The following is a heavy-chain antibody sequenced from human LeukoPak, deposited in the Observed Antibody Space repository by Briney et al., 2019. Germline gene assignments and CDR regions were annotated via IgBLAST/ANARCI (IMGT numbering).Heavy chain of an antibody. CDR2: IKQDGSEK. CDR1: GFTFSSYW. D-gene: IGHD3-22*01. CDR3: ARDTRLLRSRALDAFDI. V-gene: IGHV3-7*01. J-gene: IGHJ3*02. Sequence: PGGSLRLSCAASGFTFSSYWMSWVRQAPGKGLEWVANIKQDGSEKYYVDSVKGRFTISRDNAKNSLYLQMNSLRAEDTAVYYCARDTRLLRSRALDAFDIWGQGTMVTVSS.